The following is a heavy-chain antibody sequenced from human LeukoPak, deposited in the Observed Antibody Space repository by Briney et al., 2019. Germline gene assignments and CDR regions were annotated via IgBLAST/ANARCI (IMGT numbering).Heavy chain of an antibody. D-gene: IGHD6-19*01. CDR1: GFTFSSYA. Sequence: GGSLRLSCAASGFTFSSYAMSWVRQAPGKGLEWVSAISGSGGSTYYADSVKGRFTISRDNSKNTLYLQMNSLRAEDTAVYYCAKVLPSLPTVVGKGYFDYWGQGTLVTVSS. CDR3: AKVLPSLPTVVGKGYFDY. V-gene: IGHV3-23*01. CDR2: ISGSGGST. J-gene: IGHJ4*02.